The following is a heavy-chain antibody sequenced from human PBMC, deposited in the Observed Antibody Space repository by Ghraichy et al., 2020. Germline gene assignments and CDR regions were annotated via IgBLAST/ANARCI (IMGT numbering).Heavy chain of an antibody. Sequence: SLNISCAASGFTFSSYWMSWVRQAPGKGLEWVANIKQDGSEKYYVDSVKGRFTISRDNAKNSLYLQMNSLRAEDTAVYYCARLIAAPAGYFDYWGQGTLVTVSS. CDR3: ARLIAAPAGYFDY. J-gene: IGHJ4*02. D-gene: IGHD6-6*01. CDR2: IKQDGSEK. V-gene: IGHV3-7*01. CDR1: GFTFSSYW.